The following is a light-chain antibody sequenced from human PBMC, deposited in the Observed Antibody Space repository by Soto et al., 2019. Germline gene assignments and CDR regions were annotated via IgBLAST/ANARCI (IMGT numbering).Light chain of an antibody. J-gene: IGKJ4*01. Sequence: ENVLTQSPGTLSLSPVERATLSCRASQTVSGSYVAWYQQKPGQTPRLLIYGASTRATGIPARFSGSGSGTEFTLTISSLQSEDFAVYYCQQYNNWPLTFGGGTKVDIK. CDR2: GAS. V-gene: IGKV3-15*01. CDR3: QQYNNWPLT. CDR1: QTVSGS.